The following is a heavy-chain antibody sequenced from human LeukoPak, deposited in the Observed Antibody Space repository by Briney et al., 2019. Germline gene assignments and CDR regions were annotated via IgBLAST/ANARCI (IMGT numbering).Heavy chain of an antibody. D-gene: IGHD6-19*01. V-gene: IGHV3-11*06. CDR3: ARGQYSSGWYDFDY. Sequence: GGSLRLSCAASGFTFSDYYMSWIRQAPGKGLEWVSYISSSSSYTNYADSVKGRFTISRDNAKNSLYLQMNSLRAEDTAVYYCARGQYSSGWYDFDYWGQGTLITVSS. J-gene: IGHJ4*02. CDR2: ISSSSSYT. CDR1: GFTFSDYY.